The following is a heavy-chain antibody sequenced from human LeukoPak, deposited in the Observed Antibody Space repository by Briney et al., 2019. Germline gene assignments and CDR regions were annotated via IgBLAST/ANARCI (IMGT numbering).Heavy chain of an antibody. CDR1: GFPFSDFW. Sequence: GGSLRLSCTASGFPFSDFWMTWVRQAPGKGLEWVSGIGWNSGTTGYGDSVKGRFTISRDNAKNSLYLQMHSLRAEDTALYYCAKDILHDSSGRIDYWGQGILVTVSS. CDR3: AKDILHDSSGRIDY. CDR2: IGWNSGTT. J-gene: IGHJ4*02. V-gene: IGHV3-9*01. D-gene: IGHD3-22*01.